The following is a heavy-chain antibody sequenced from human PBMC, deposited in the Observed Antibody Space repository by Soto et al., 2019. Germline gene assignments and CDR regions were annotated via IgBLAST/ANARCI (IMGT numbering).Heavy chain of an antibody. J-gene: IGHJ4*02. Sequence: QVQLVQSGAEVKKPGASVKVACKASGYTFTTYGISWVRQAPGQGLEWMGWIRAQNGNTNYAQKFQDIVTMTTDTSTSTAYMELRSLRSDDTAVYYCARDRGSSGWYSFDYWGQVTLVTVSS. CDR3: ARDRGSSGWYSFDY. D-gene: IGHD6-19*01. V-gene: IGHV1-18*01. CDR1: GYTFTTYG. CDR2: IRAQNGNT.